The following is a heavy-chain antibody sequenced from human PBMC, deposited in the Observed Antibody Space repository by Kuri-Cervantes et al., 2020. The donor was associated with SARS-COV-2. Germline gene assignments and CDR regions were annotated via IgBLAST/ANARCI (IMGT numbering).Heavy chain of an antibody. D-gene: IGHD1-1*01. CDR2: INPDGSYT. Sequence: GESLKISCAASGFTFSSYNMNWVRQAPGKGLVWVSRINPDGSYTNNADSVKGRFTLSRDNAKNMLFLQMNSLRAEDTAVYYCVRDGDHWNFDYWGQGTLVTVSS. V-gene: IGHV3-74*01. CDR1: GFTFSSYN. CDR3: VRDGDHWNFDY. J-gene: IGHJ4*02.